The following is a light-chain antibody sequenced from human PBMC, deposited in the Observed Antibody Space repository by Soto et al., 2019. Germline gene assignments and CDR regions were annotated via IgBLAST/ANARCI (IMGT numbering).Light chain of an antibody. J-gene: IGKJ4*01. CDR3: QQFNNYPALT. V-gene: IGKV1-5*01. Sequence: DIQMTQSPATLSASVGDRVTITCRASQSISSWLAWYQQKPGKAPKLLIYDASSLESGVPSRFSGSGSGTDFTLTISSLQPEDFATYYCQQFNNYPALTFGGGTKV. CDR1: QSISSW. CDR2: DAS.